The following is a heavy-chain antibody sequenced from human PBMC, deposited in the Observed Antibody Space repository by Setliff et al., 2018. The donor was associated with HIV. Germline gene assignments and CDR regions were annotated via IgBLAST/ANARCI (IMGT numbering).Heavy chain of an antibody. J-gene: IGHJ4*02. D-gene: IGHD2-21*01. CDR1: GFSFSSYW. CDR3: AKDCGGECYAPDY. V-gene: IGHV3-74*01. Sequence: GGSLRLSCAASGFSFSSYWMHWVRQAPGKGLVWVSRMNSDGSEKYYVDSVKGRFNLSRDNSENALYLQMSSLRAEDTAVYYCAKDCGGECYAPDYWGQGTLVTVS. CDR2: MNSDGSEK.